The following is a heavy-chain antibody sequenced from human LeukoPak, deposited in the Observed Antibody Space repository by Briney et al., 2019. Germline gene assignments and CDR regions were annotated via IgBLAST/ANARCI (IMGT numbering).Heavy chain of an antibody. CDR1: GFTFSSYA. CDR3: AKPYCSSTSCYNYYYMDV. D-gene: IGHD2-2*02. Sequence: GGSLGLSCAASGFTFSSYAMSWVRQAPGKGLEWVSVISGSGGSTYYADSVRGRFTISRDNSKNTLYLQMNSLRGEDTAVYYCAKPYCSSTSCYNYYYMDVWGKGTTVTVSS. V-gene: IGHV3-23*01. CDR2: ISGSGGST. J-gene: IGHJ6*03.